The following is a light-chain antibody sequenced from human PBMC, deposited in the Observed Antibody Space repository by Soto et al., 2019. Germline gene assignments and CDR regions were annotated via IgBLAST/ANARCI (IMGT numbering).Light chain of an antibody. Sequence: MTQSPSTLSASVGDRVTITCRASQAVSSYLAWYQQKPGQAPRLLISDASTRATDIPDRFSGSGSGTDFTLTISSLQSSDLAVYYCLQYSTWPPLYTFGQGTKLEIK. V-gene: IGKV3-15*01. CDR2: DAS. CDR1: QAVSSY. J-gene: IGKJ2*01. CDR3: LQYSTWPPLYT.